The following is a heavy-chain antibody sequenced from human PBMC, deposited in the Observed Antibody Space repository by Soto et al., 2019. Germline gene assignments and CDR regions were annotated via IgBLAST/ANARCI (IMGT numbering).Heavy chain of an antibody. CDR3: AKDSIAARGYSSGFDY. V-gene: IGHV3-9*01. Sequence: GGSLRLSCAASGFTFDDYAMHWVRQAPGKGLEWVSGISWNSGSIGYADSVKGRFTISRDNAKNSLYLQMNSLRAEDTALYYCAKDSIAARGYSSGFDYWGQGTLVTVSS. D-gene: IGHD6-19*01. CDR2: ISWNSGSI. J-gene: IGHJ4*02. CDR1: GFTFDDYA.